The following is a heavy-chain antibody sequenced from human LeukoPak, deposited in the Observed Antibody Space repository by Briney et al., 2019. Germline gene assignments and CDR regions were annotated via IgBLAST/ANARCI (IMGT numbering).Heavy chain of an antibody. CDR2: ISYDGSNK. Sequence: GGSLRLSWAASGFTFSSYAMHWVRQAPGKGLEWVAVISYDGSNKYYADSVKGRFTISRDNSKNTLYLQMNSLRAEDTAVYYCARDRVAARPWRAFDIWGQGTMVTVSS. D-gene: IGHD6-6*01. CDR1: GFTFSSYA. V-gene: IGHV3-30-3*01. CDR3: ARDRVAARPWRAFDI. J-gene: IGHJ3*02.